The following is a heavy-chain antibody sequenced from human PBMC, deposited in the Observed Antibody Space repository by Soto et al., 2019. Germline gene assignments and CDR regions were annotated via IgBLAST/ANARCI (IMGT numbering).Heavy chain of an antibody. CDR2: IVVGSGNT. CDR1: GFTFTSSA. D-gene: IGHD6-19*01. V-gene: IGHV1-58*01. Sequence: QMQLVQSGPEVKKPGTSVKVSCKASGFTFTSSAVQWVRQARGQRLEWIGWIVVGSGNTNYALKFQERVTITGDMSTNTAYRELSSLRSEDTAVYYCAAGSIAVAGFMVYWGQGTLVTVSS. CDR3: AAGSIAVAGFMVY. J-gene: IGHJ4*02.